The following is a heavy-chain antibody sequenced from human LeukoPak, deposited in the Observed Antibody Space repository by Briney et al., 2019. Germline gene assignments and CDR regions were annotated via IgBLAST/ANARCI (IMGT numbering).Heavy chain of an antibody. CDR1: GYTFTGYY. V-gene: IGHV1-2*06. J-gene: IGHJ5*02. CDR2: INPNSGGT. Sequence: GASVKVSCKASGYTFTGYYMHWVRQAPGQGLEWMGRINPNSGGTNYAQKFQGRATMTRDTSISTAYMELSRLRSDDTAVYYCAAFTTYRWFDPWGQGTLVTVSS. D-gene: IGHD3-3*01. CDR3: AAFTTYRWFDP.